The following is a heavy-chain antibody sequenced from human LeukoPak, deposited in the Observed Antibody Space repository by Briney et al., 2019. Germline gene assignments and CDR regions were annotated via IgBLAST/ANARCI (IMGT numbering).Heavy chain of an antibody. Sequence: GASVKVSCKASGYTFTSYAMHWVRQAPGQRLEWMGWINAGNGNTKYSQKFQGRVTITRDTSASTAYMELSSLRSDDTAVYYCARPAGAAAAGSFRRNYYYGMDVWGQGTTVTVSS. CDR3: ARPAGAAAAGSFRRNYYYGMDV. V-gene: IGHV1-3*01. CDR1: GYTFTSYA. CDR2: INAGNGNT. J-gene: IGHJ6*02. D-gene: IGHD6-13*01.